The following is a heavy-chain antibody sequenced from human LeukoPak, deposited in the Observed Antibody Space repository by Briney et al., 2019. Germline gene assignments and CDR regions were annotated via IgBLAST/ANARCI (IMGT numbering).Heavy chain of an antibody. CDR2: LYSGGNT. Sequence: GGSLRLSCGASGFSVSSSYMSWVRQAPGKGLEWVSVLYSGGNTYYADSVKGRFTISRDNSKNTLFLQMNSLRAEDTAVYYCAREGSKHLGIHVYDPWGYYFDYWGQGTLVTVSS. CDR3: AREGSKHLGIHVYDPWGYYFDY. D-gene: IGHD5/OR15-5a*01. V-gene: IGHV3-53*01. CDR1: GFSVSSSY. J-gene: IGHJ4*02.